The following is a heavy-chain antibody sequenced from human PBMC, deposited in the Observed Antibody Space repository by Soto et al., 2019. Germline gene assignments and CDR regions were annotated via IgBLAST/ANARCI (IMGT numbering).Heavy chain of an antibody. Sequence: QITLKESGPTLVKPTQTLTLTCTFSGFSLSTSGVGVGWIRQPPGKALEWLALIYWDDDKRYSPSLKSRLTITKDTSKNQAVRTMTNMDPVDTATHYCAHYQEWEGFDPWGQGTLVTVSS. CDR1: GFSLSTSGVG. CDR2: IYWDDDK. J-gene: IGHJ5*02. V-gene: IGHV2-5*02. CDR3: AHYQEWEGFDP. D-gene: IGHD1-26*01.